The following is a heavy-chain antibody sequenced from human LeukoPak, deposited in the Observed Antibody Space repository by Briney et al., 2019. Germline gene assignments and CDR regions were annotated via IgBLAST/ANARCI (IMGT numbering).Heavy chain of an antibody. V-gene: IGHV1-2*02. Sequence: ASVKVSCKASGYTFTGYYIHWVRRAPGQGLEWMGWLNPNSGGTNYAQKFQGRVTMTRDTSISTAYMELSRLRSDDTAVYYCAKSSLGDYYFDYWGQGTLVTVSS. J-gene: IGHJ4*02. CDR3: AKSSLGDYYFDY. CDR1: GYTFTGYY. D-gene: IGHD2-21*02. CDR2: LNPNSGGT.